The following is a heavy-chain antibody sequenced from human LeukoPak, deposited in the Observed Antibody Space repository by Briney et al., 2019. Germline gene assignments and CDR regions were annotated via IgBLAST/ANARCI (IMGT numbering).Heavy chain of an antibody. V-gene: IGHV4-39*07. Sequence: SETLSLTCTVSGGSISSSSYYWGWIRQPPGKGLEWIGSIYYSGSTYYNPSLKSRVTISVDTSKNQFSLKLSSVTAADTAVYYCARESPLQQQLMDVWGQGTTVTVSS. CDR3: ARESPLQQQLMDV. CDR2: IYYSGST. D-gene: IGHD6-13*01. J-gene: IGHJ6*02. CDR1: GGSISSSSYY.